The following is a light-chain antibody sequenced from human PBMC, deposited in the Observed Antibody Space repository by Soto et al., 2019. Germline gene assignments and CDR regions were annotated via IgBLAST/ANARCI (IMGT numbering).Light chain of an antibody. V-gene: IGKV3-15*01. J-gene: IGKJ4*01. CDR1: HSVDSR. CDR2: DAS. CDR3: QHYTNWPLT. Sequence: EIVMTQSAATLSMSPGDRATLSCRASHSVDSRLAWYQQKPGQSPRLLIYDASTRATGLPARFSGSGSGTKFTLTISSLQSEDFAVYYCQHYTNWPLTFGGGTKV.